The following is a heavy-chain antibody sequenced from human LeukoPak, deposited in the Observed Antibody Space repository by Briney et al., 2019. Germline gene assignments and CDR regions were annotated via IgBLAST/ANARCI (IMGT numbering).Heavy chain of an antibody. CDR2: IYYSGST. D-gene: IGHD3-16*01. V-gene: IGHV4-59*08. CDR1: GGSISSYY. J-gene: IGHJ4*02. CDR3: ARLGRPVGYYFDY. Sequence: SETLSLTCTVSGGSISSYYWTWIRQPPGKGLEWIGYIYYSGSTNYNPSLKSRVTISVDTSKNQFSLKLSSVTAADTAAYYCARLGRPVGYYFDYWDQGTLVTVSS.